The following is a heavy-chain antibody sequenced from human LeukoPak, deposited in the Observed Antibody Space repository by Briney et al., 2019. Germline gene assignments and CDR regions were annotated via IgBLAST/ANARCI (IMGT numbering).Heavy chain of an antibody. J-gene: IGHJ4*02. CDR2: INPSSGGT. V-gene: IGHV1-2*02. Sequence: ASVKVSCKASGYTFTGYYMHWVRQAPGQGLEWMGWINPSSGGTNYAQKFQGRVTMTRDTSIRTAYMELSRLRSDDTAVYYCARDFGIGSGPAGFDYWGQGTLVTVSS. CDR3: ARDFGIGSGPAGFDY. CDR1: GYTFTGYY. D-gene: IGHD2-15*01.